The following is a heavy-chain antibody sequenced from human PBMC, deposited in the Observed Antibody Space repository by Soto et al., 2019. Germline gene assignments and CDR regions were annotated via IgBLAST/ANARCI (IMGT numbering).Heavy chain of an antibody. J-gene: IGHJ6*02. CDR2: IIPIFGTA. V-gene: IGHV1-69*01. Sequence: QVQLVQSGAEVKKPGSSVKVSCKASGGTFSSYAISWVRQAPGQGLEWMGGIIPIFGTANYAQKFQGRVTITADESTSTAYMELSSLRSEDTAVYYCARDQIVVVPAADYYYYYGMDVWGQGTTVTVSS. CDR1: GGTFSSYA. CDR3: ARDQIVVVPAADYYYYYGMDV. D-gene: IGHD2-2*01.